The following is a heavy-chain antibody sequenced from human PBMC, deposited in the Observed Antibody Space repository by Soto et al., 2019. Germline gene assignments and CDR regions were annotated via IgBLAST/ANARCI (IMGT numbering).Heavy chain of an antibody. D-gene: IGHD1-1*01. V-gene: IGHV3-48*01. Sequence: EVQLVESGGGLVQPGGSLRLSCAASGFTFSSYSMNWVRQAPGKGLEWVSYISSSSSTIYYADSVKGRFSISRDNATNSLYLHMNRLRAEDTAVYYCARGGVEGEGDYWGQGTLVTVSS. J-gene: IGHJ4*02. CDR1: GFTFSSYS. CDR2: ISSSSSTI. CDR3: ARGGVEGEGDY.